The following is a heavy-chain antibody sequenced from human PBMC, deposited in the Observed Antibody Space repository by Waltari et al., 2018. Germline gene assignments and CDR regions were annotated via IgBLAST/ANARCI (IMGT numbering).Heavy chain of an antibody. Sequence: QVQLQQWGAGLLKPSETLSLTCAVYGGSFSGYYWSWIRQPPGKGLEWIGEINHSGSTNYNPSLKSRVTISVDTAKNQFSLKLSSVTAAETAVYYCARGRPRGYSGSKRFDYWGQGTLVTVSS. CDR3: ARGRPRGYSGSKRFDY. J-gene: IGHJ4*02. V-gene: IGHV4-34*01. D-gene: IGHD5-12*01. CDR1: GGSFSGYY. CDR2: INHSGST.